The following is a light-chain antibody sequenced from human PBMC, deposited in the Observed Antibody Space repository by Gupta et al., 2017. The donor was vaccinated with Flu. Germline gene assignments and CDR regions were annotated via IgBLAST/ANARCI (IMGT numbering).Light chain of an antibody. CDR1: QSISWY. J-gene: IGKJ2*01. CDR3: QQCYSSAYT. CDR2: ASS. V-gene: IGKV1-39*01. Sequence: DRVSITCRASQSISWYLHWYQLNAGKAPKLLIPASSSLESGVPLMFIGSGSVTDFTLTISSLQPDVFANYYCQQCYSSAYTFGQGTKLEI.